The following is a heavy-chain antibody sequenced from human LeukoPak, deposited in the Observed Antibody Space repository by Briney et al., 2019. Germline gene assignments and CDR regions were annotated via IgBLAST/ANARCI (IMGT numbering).Heavy chain of an antibody. CDR3: ARRGLSSGWYVDI. CDR1: GNSFTTYW. Sequence: GESLKISCKGSGNSFTTYWIGWVRQMPGKGLEWMGIIYPGDSDTRYSPSFQGQVTISADKSISTAYLQWSSLRASDTAMYYCARRGLSSGWYVDIWGQGTMVTVSS. CDR2: IYPGDSDT. V-gene: IGHV5-51*01. J-gene: IGHJ3*02. D-gene: IGHD6-19*01.